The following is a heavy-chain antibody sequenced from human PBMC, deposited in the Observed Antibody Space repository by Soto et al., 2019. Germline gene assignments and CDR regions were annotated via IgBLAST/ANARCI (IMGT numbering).Heavy chain of an antibody. J-gene: IGHJ5*02. D-gene: IGHD2-2*01. CDR1: GYTFIGYY. CDR2: INPQTGAP. V-gene: IGHV1-2*04. CDR3: AKARGISSARLITWFDP. Sequence: QVHLVQSGPETRTPGASVKVSCKASGYTFIGYYIHWIRQAPGQGLEWMGYINPQTGAPTYAQKFKGYVTMTRDTTLRTAYMELKTLTSNDTAVYYCAKARGISSARLITWFDPWGQGTLVSVSS.